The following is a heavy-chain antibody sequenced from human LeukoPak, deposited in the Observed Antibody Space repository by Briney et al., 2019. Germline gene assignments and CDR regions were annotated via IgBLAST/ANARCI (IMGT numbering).Heavy chain of an antibody. CDR3: ARAYGDYFED. CDR2: INPSGGTT. Sequence: GASVKVSCKASGYTFTIYYMHCVPQAPGQGLEWMGIINPSGGTTSNAQRFQGRVTMTRDTSTSTVYMELSNLGSEDTAVYYCARAYGDYFEDWGQGTLVTVSS. D-gene: IGHD4-17*01. J-gene: IGHJ4*02. CDR1: GYTFTIYY. V-gene: IGHV1-46*01.